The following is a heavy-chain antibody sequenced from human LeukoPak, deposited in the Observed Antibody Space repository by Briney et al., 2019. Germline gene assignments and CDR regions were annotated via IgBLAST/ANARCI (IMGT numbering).Heavy chain of an antibody. Sequence: WGSLTLSCAASGFTFGSYWMSWVCQAPGKGLEWVANIKKDGSEKHYVDSVKGRFAISRDNAKTSVYLQMNSLRVEDTAVYYCARGTESLYYYGMDVWGQESTVAVSS. D-gene: IGHD3/OR15-3a*01. J-gene: IGHJ6*02. CDR3: ARGTESLYYYGMDV. CDR2: IKKDGSEK. CDR1: GFTFGSYW. V-gene: IGHV3-7*02.